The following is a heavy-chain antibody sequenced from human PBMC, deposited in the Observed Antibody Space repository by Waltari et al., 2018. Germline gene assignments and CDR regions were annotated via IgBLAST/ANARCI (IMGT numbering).Heavy chain of an antibody. D-gene: IGHD3-3*01. V-gene: IGHV4-39*07. CDR1: GGSISSSSYY. Sequence: QLQLQESGPGLVKPSETLSLTCTVSGGSISSSSYYWGWIRQPPGKGLEWIGSNCYMGSTSETPSPKGPVTISVDTSKTQFALKLSSVTAADTAVDYCARDAYDFWSGYPYYMDVWGKGTTVTISS. CDR2: NCYMGST. CDR3: ARDAYDFWSGYPYYMDV. J-gene: IGHJ6*03.